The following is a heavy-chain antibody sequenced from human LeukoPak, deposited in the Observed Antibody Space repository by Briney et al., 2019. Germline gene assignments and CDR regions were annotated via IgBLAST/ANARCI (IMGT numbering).Heavy chain of an antibody. V-gene: IGHV4-59*08. CDR3: ARHVTISGPYDASDI. Sequence: SETLSLTCTVSGDSISSYYWSWIRQPPGKGLEWIVYIYYSGGPDYNPSLKSRVTISVDTSKNQFSLKLRSVTAADTAVYYCARHVTISGPYDASDIWGQGTMVTVSP. J-gene: IGHJ3*02. CDR1: GDSISSYY. CDR2: IYYSGGP. D-gene: IGHD3-3*02.